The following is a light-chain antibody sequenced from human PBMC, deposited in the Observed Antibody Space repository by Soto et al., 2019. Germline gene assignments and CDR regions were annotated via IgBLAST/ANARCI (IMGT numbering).Light chain of an antibody. CDR2: ANS. V-gene: IGLV1-40*01. J-gene: IGLJ2*01. Sequence: QPVLTQPPSVSGVPGQRVTISCTGSSSNIGAGYDVHWYQQLPGTAPKLLISANSNRPSGVPDRFSGSKSATSASLAITGVQAEDEADYYCQSYDSSLSSWVFGGGTQLTVL. CDR3: QSYDSSLSSWV. CDR1: SSNIGAGYD.